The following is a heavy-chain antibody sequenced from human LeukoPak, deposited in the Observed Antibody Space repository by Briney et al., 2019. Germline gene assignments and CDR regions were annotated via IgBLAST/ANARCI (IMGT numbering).Heavy chain of an antibody. J-gene: IGHJ3*02. D-gene: IGHD3-10*01. V-gene: IGHV4-34*01. CDR1: GGSFSGYY. CDR3: AGNLWFGGAFDI. Sequence: SETLSLTCAVYGGSFSGYYWSWIRQPAWKGLECIGEINHSGSTNYNPSLKSRVTISVDTSKNQFSLKLSSVTAADTAVYYCAGNLWFGGAFDIWGQGTMVTVSS. CDR2: INHSGST.